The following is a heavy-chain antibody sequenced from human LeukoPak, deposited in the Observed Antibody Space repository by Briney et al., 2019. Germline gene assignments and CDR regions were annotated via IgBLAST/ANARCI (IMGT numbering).Heavy chain of an antibody. CDR2: MNPNTGNT. Sequence: ASVNVPYKASGYTFTSYDINRVGRATGQGLEWMGWMNPNTGNTGYAQKFQGRVTITRNTSISTAYMELSSLGSEDTAVYYCAGDHPNDDYWGQGAQVTVSS. V-gene: IGHV1-8*03. CDR3: AGDHPNDDY. CDR1: GYTFTSYD. J-gene: IGHJ4*02.